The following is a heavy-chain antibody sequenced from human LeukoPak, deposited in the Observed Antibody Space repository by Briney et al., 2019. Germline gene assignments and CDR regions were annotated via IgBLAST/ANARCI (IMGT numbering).Heavy chain of an antibody. CDR2: INPNSGGT. D-gene: IGHD3-22*01. Sequence: GASVKVSCKASGYTFTGYYMHWVRQAPGQGLEWMGWINPNSGGTNYAQKFQGRVTMTRDTSISTAYMELSRLRSDDTAVYYCARVFERPYYYDSSGYFDYWGQGTLVTVSS. V-gene: IGHV1-2*02. J-gene: IGHJ4*02. CDR3: ARVFERPYYYDSSGYFDY. CDR1: GYTFTGYY.